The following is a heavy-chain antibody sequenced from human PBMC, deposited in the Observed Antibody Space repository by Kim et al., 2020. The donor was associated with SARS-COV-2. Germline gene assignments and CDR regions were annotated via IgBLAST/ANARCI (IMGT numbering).Heavy chain of an antibody. J-gene: IGHJ5*02. Sequence: SETLSLTCTVSGGSISSYYWSWIRQPPGKGLEWIGYIYYSGSTNYNPSLKSRVTISVDTSKNQFSLKLSSVTAADTAVYYCARDPIGSGWTRGWFDPWG. CDR2: IYYSGST. CDR1: GGSISSYY. D-gene: IGHD6-19*01. CDR3: ARDPIGSGWTRGWFDP. V-gene: IGHV4-59*01.